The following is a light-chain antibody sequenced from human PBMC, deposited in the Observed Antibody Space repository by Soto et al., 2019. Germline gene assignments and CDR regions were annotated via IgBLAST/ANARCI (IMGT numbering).Light chain of an antibody. CDR1: QSVSSY. J-gene: IGKJ4*01. V-gene: IGKV3-11*01. Sequence: EIVLTQSPATQSLSPGERATLSCRASQSVSSYLAWYQQKPGQAPRLLIYDASNRATGIPARFSGSGSGTDFTLTISSLEPEDFAVYYCQQRSNWPLTFGGGTKVVIK. CDR2: DAS. CDR3: QQRSNWPLT.